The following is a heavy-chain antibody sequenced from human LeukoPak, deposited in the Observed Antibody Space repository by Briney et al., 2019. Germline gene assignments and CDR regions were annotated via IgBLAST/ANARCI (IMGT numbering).Heavy chain of an antibody. J-gene: IGHJ5*02. CDR1: GFTFNNYA. D-gene: IGHD4-11*01. V-gene: IGHV3-23*01. CDR2: VSGSGDNT. CDR3: ARWGNDYSQFDT. Sequence: GGSLRLSCAASGFTFNNYAMTWVRQAPGKGLEWVSVVSGSGDNTNYADSVKGRFTISRDNSKNTLFLQMNSLRTEDTAVYFCARWGNDYSQFDTWGQGTLVTVS.